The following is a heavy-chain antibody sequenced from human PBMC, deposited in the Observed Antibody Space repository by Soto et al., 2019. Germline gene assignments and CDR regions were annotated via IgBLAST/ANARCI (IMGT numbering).Heavy chain of an antibody. J-gene: IGHJ6*02. CDR1: GGSISSGGYY. V-gene: IGHV4-31*03. CDR3: ARDSIAARPSPYYYYYGMDV. CDR2: IYYSGST. Sequence: SETLSLTCTVSGGSISSGGYYWSWIRQHPGKGLEWIGYIYYSGSTYYNPSLKSRVTISVDTSKNRFSLKLSSVTAADTAVYYCARDSIAARPSPYYYYYGMDVWGQGTTVTV. D-gene: IGHD6-6*01.